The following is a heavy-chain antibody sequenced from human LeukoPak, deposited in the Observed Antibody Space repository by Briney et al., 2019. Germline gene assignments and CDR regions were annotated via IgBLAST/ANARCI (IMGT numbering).Heavy chain of an antibody. D-gene: IGHD1-14*01. Sequence: PGGSLRLSCVASGFTFDDYAMHWVRQVPGKGLEWVSGISWNSGTINYVDSVKGRFTISRDNAKNSLYLQMNSLRVEDTALYYCAKDNGIPYYYAMDVWGQGTTVTVSS. CDR3: AKDNGIPYYYAMDV. CDR2: ISWNSGTI. J-gene: IGHJ6*02. CDR1: GFTFDDYA. V-gene: IGHV3-9*01.